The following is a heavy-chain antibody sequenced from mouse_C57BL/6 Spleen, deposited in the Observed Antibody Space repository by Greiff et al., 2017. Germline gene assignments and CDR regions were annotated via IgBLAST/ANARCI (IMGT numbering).Heavy chain of an antibody. J-gene: IGHJ3*01. Sequence: VQLQQPGAELVKPGASVKMSCKASGYTFTSYWITWVKQRPGQGLEWIGDIYPGSGSTNYNEKFKSKATLTVDTSSSPAYMQLSIPTSEDSAVYNCAREGAGGFAYWGQGTLVTVSA. CDR3: AREGAGGFAY. CDR1: GYTFTSYW. D-gene: IGHD4-1*01. CDR2: IYPGSGST. V-gene: IGHV1-55*01.